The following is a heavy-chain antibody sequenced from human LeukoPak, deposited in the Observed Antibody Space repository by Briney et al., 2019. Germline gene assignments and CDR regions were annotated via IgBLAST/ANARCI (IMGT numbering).Heavy chain of an antibody. CDR3: ARVLGPVTSYWYFDL. CDR2: IYQSGST. Sequence: SETLSLTCDVSGDSISSSYWWTWVRQPPGKGLEWIGEIYQSGSTNYDSSLKSRVTISLDKSKNQFSLELTSVTAADTAVYYCARVLGPVTSYWYFDLWGRGTLVTISS. V-gene: IGHV4-4*02. J-gene: IGHJ2*01. D-gene: IGHD4-11*01. CDR1: GDSISSSYW.